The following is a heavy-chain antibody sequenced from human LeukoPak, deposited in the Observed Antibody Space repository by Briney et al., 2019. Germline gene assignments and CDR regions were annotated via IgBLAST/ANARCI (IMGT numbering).Heavy chain of an antibody. V-gene: IGHV4-31*11. J-gene: IGHJ5*02. CDR3: ARVMYDILTGWNWFDP. CDR2: IYYSGST. Sequence: PSQTLSLTCAVSGGSISSGGYYWSWIRQHPGKGLEWIGYIYYSGSTYYNPSLKSRVTISVDTSKNQFSLKLSSVTAADTAVYYCARVMYDILTGWNWFDPWGQGTLVTVSS. CDR1: GGSISSGGYY. D-gene: IGHD3-9*01.